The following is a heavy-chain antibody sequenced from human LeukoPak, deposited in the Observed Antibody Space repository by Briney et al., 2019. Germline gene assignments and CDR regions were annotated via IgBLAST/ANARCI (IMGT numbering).Heavy chain of an antibody. CDR2: ISGSGANT. CDR3: ASHAAYTSDWRARTFDY. D-gene: IGHD6-19*01. Sequence: GGSLRLSCGASGFTFTNHGTSWVRQAPGKGLEWVSAISGSGANTYYTDSVRGRFIISRDQSRKTLYLQMNRLRAEDTAIYYCASHAAYTSDWRARTFDYWGQGALVTVSS. J-gene: IGHJ4*02. CDR1: GFTFTNHG. V-gene: IGHV3-23*01.